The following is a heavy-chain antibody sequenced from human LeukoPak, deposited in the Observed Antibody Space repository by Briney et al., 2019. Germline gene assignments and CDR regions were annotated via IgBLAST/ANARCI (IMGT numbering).Heavy chain of an antibody. V-gene: IGHV4-59*01. J-gene: IGHJ4*02. CDR1: GGSISSYY. D-gene: IGHD6-19*01. CDR3: ASDIIAVAGTEDY. Sequence: SETLSLTRTVSGGSISSYYWSWIRQPPGKGLEWIGYIYYSGSTNYNPSLKSRVTISVDTSKNQFSLKLSSVTAADTAVYYCASDIIAVAGTEDYWGQGTLVTVSS. CDR2: IYYSGST.